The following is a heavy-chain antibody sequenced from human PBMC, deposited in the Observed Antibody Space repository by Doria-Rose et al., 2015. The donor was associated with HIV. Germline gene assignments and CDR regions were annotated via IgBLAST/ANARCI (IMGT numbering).Heavy chain of an antibody. D-gene: IGHD3-3*01. CDR1: GASVSRRGYY. CDR2: TYYTGTS. J-gene: IGHJ4*02. Sequence: QAQLQESGPGLVKPSATLSLTCSVSGASVSRRGYYWNVIRPVPGKGLESLGYTYYTGTSDYSPSLKSRLNMAVDTSKNQFSLKLSFVTVADTSVYYCARMGSYRELDYWGQGALVIVSA. V-gene: IGHV4-31*03. CDR3: ARMGSYRELDY.